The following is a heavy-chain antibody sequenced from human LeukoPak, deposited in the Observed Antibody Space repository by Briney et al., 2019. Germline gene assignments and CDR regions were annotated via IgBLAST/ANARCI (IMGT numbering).Heavy chain of an antibody. D-gene: IGHD6-19*01. CDR1: GGSFNGYY. CDR2: INHSGST. V-gene: IGHV4-34*01. Sequence: SETLSLTCAVYGGSFNGYYWSWIRQPPGKGLEWIGEINHSGSTNYSPSLKSRVTLSVDTSKNQFSLRLSSVTAADTAVYYCARAPDYSSGWTRYYYYYYMDVWGKGTTVTISS. CDR3: ARAPDYSSGWTRYYYYYYMDV. J-gene: IGHJ6*03.